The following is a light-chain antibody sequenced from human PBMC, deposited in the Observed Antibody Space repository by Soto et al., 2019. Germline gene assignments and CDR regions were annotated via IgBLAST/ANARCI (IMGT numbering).Light chain of an antibody. CDR3: QQLNSYPVT. Sequence: DIQLTQSPSFLSASVGDRVTITCRASQDMSSYLAWYQQKQGKAPELLIYAASTLQSGVPSRFSGSGSGTEFTLTISSLQPEDFATYYCQQLNSYPVTFGQGTKLEIK. J-gene: IGKJ2*01. CDR1: QDMSSY. CDR2: AAS. V-gene: IGKV1-9*01.